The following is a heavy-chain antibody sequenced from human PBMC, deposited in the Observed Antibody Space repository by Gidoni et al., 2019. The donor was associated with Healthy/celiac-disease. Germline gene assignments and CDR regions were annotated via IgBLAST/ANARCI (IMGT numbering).Heavy chain of an antibody. D-gene: IGHD4-4*01. J-gene: IGHJ4*02. V-gene: IGHV3-9*01. Sequence: EVQLVESGGGLVQPGRSLRLSCAASGFTFDDYAMHWVRQAPGKGLEWVSGISWNSGSIGYADSVKGRFTISRDNAKNSLYLQMNSLRAEDTALYYCAKDRRAVMTTADYWGQGTLVTVSS. CDR1: GFTFDDYA. CDR3: AKDRRAVMTTADY. CDR2: ISWNSGSI.